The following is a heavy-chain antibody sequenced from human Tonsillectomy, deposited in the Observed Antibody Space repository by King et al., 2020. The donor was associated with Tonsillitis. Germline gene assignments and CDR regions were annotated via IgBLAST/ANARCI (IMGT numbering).Heavy chain of an antibody. CDR2: IYLGDSDT. CDR3: ARRARDGYKPAYFDY. D-gene: IGHD5-24*01. V-gene: IGHV5-51*01. CDR1: RYSFTSYW. J-gene: IGHJ4*02. Sequence: VQLVQSGAEVKKPGESLKISCKDSRYSFTSYWIGWVRQMPGKGLEWMGIIYLGDSDTRYSPSFQGQVTISADKSITTAYLQWSSLKASDTAMYYCARRARDGYKPAYFDYWGQGTLVTVSS.